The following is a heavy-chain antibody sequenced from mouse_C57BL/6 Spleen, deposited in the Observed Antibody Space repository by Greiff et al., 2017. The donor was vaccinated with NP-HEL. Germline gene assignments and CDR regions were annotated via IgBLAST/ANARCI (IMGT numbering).Heavy chain of an antibody. CDR1: GYTFTDYY. CDR3: ARGGGYGNFDY. D-gene: IGHD3-1*01. CDR2: INPNNGGT. V-gene: IGHV1-26*01. Sequence: EVQLQQSGPELVKPGASVKISCKASGYTFTDYYMNWVKQSHGKSLEWIGDINPNNGGTSYNQKFKGKATLTVAKSSSTAYMELRSLTSEDSAVYYCARGGGYGNFDYWGQGTTLTVSS. J-gene: IGHJ2*01.